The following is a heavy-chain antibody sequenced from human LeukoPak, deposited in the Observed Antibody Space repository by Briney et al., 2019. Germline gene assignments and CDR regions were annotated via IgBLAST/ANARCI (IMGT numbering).Heavy chain of an antibody. CDR2: ISSSSSYI. Sequence: GGSLRLSCAASGFTFSSYSMNWVRQAPGKGLGWVSSISSSSSYIYYADSVKGRFTISRDNAKNSLYLQMNSLRAEDTAVYYCARNRGGSGYDFPLFDYWGQGTLVTVSS. CDR1: GFTFSSYS. V-gene: IGHV3-21*01. D-gene: IGHD5-12*01. CDR3: ARNRGGSGYDFPLFDY. J-gene: IGHJ4*02.